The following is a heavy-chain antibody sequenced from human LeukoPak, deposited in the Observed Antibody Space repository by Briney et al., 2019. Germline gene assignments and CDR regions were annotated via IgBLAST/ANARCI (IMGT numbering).Heavy chain of an antibody. J-gene: IGHJ4*02. CDR3: ARQARYCSGGTCFDS. V-gene: IGHV4-59*08. CDR2: IYCSGST. Sequence: SETLSLTCAVSGDSISSYHWSWIRQTPRERLEWIGHIYCSGSTNYIPALKSRVPISVDTSKNQFSLKLSSVTAADTAVYFCARQARYCSGGTCFDSWGQGTLVAVSS. CDR1: GDSISSYH. D-gene: IGHD2-8*02.